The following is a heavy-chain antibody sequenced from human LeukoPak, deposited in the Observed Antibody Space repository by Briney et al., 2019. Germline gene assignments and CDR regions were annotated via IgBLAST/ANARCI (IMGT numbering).Heavy chain of an antibody. CDR2: INHSGST. CDR3: ASRITYDAFDI. Sequence: SETLSLTCAVYGGSFSGYYWSWIRQPPGKGLEWIGEINHSGSTNYNPSLKSRVTMSVDTSKNQFSLKLSSVTAADTAVYYRASRITYDAFDIWGQGTMVTVSS. CDR1: GGSFSGYY. V-gene: IGHV4-34*01. D-gene: IGHD3-10*01. J-gene: IGHJ3*02.